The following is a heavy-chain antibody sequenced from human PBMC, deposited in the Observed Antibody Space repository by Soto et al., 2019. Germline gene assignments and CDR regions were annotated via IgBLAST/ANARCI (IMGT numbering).Heavy chain of an antibody. CDR2: IKGDGSEE. CDR3: ATISFSVRNMRAFDI. D-gene: IGHD1-1*01. Sequence: EVQLVESGGGLVQPGESLRLSCAASGFSFSSYWMSWVRQAPGKGLEWVANIKGDGSEENYVDSLKGRFTISRDNARNTLLLQMDSLRAEDTAVYYCATISFSVRNMRAFDIWGRGTMVTVSS. CDR1: GFSFSSYW. J-gene: IGHJ3*02. V-gene: IGHV3-7*01.